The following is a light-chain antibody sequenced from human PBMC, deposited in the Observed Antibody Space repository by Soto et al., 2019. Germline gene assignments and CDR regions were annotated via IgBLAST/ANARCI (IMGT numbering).Light chain of an antibody. CDR2: EGT. CDR3: CSYADTTTLV. J-gene: IGLJ3*02. CDR1: SSDVGSYNL. V-gene: IGLV2-23*01. Sequence: QSALAQPASVSGSPGQSITISCTGSSSDVGSYNLVSWYQHHADKAPKLIIYEGTKRPSGVSYRFSGSKSGNTASLTISGLQAEDEADYYCCSYADTTTLVFGGGTKLTV.